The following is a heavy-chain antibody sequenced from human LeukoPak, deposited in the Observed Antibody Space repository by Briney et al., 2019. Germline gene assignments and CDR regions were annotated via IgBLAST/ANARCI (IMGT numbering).Heavy chain of an antibody. D-gene: IGHD3-16*01. CDR2: INSRGRSI. J-gene: IGHJ2*01. Sequence: GGSLRLSCTASGFTFSYYNMNWVRQAPGKGLEWVSSINSRGRSISYADSGRGRFTISRDNAKSSLYLQMNSQRAEDTAVYYCARSEVLSLRYWYLDLWGRGTLVTVSS. CDR3: ARSEVLSLRYWYLDL. V-gene: IGHV3-21*01. CDR1: GFTFSYYN.